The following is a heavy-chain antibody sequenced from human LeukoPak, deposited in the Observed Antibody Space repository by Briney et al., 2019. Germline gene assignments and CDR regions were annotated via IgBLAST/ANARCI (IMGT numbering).Heavy chain of an antibody. D-gene: IGHD2-15*01. CDR3: ARDRFEGYCSGGSCYSWFDP. J-gene: IGHJ5*02. Sequence: ASVKVSCKASGYIFTNYGISWVRQAPGQGLEWMGWISAYNGNTNYAQKLQGRVTMTTDTSTSTAYMELRSLRSDDTAVYYCARDRFEGYCSGGSCYSWFDPWGQGTLVTVSS. V-gene: IGHV1-18*01. CDR2: ISAYNGNT. CDR1: GYIFTNYG.